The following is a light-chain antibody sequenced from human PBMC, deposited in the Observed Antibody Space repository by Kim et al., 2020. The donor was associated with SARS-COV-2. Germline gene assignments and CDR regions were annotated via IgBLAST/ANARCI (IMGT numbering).Light chain of an antibody. CDR2: AAS. CDR1: EGISGW. V-gene: IGKV1-12*01. CDR3: HQTNIFPYT. Sequence: AAVGDRVTITCRASEGISGWLAWYQQKPGKAPRLLIFAASSLQTGVPSRFSGSGSGTDFTLTIINLQPEDFATYYCHQTNIFPYTFGQGTKLEIK. J-gene: IGKJ2*01.